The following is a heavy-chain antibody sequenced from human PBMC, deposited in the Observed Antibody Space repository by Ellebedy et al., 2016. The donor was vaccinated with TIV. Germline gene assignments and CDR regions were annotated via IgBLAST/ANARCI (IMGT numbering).Heavy chain of an antibody. CDR3: ARGPGGVRGVKSPLDY. Sequence: MPSETLSLTCAVYGGSFSGYYWGWIRQPPGKGLEWIGSVYYAGSTYYKPSLKSRVSISIDTSKNQFSLKLSSVTAADTAVYYCARGPGGVRGVKSPLDYWGQGTLVTVSS. D-gene: IGHD3-10*01. V-gene: IGHV4-34*01. J-gene: IGHJ4*02. CDR2: VYYAGST. CDR1: GGSFSGYY.